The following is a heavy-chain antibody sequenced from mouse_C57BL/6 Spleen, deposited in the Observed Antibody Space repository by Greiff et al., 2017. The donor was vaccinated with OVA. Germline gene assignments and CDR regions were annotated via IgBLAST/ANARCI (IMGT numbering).Heavy chain of an antibody. CDR3: ARSISYYYGSSPFAY. CDR2: VYPYNGGN. D-gene: IGHD1-1*01. V-gene: IGHV1-36*01. CDR1: GFTFTDYY. Sequence: VQLQQSGPVLVKPGPSVKISCKASGFTFTDYYMHWVKQSHGKSLEWIGLVYPYNGGNSYNQKFKGKATLTVDTSSSTAYMELNSLTSEDSAVYYCARSISYYYGSSPFAYWGQGTLVTVSA. J-gene: IGHJ3*01.